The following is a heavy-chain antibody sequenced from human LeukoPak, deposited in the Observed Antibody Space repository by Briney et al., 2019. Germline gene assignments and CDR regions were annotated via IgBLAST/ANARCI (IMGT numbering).Heavy chain of an antibody. CDR3: AREQKGITMVRGLGAFDI. J-gene: IGHJ3*02. Sequence: DGSTKYSAASVKGPFPISRDNSKNPLYLQMNSLRAEDTAVYYCAREQKGITMVRGLGAFDIWGQGTMVTVSS. D-gene: IGHD3-10*01. CDR2: DGSTK. V-gene: IGHV3-30-3*01.